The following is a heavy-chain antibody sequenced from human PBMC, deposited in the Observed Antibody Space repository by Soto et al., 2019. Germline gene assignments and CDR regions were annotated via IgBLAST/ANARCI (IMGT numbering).Heavy chain of an antibody. CDR2: IRSKPNSYAT. CDR3: TGGENDYNYYYYFPMDV. Sequence: EVQLVESGGGLVQPGGSLKLSCAASGFAFSGSAMHWVRQASGKGLEWVGRIRSKPNSYATAYAASVKGRFTVSRDDSKNILYLQMNSLKTEDTAVYYCTGGENDYNYYYYFPMDVWGQGTTVTVSS. D-gene: IGHD4-4*01. J-gene: IGHJ6*02. CDR1: GFAFSGSA. V-gene: IGHV3-73*02.